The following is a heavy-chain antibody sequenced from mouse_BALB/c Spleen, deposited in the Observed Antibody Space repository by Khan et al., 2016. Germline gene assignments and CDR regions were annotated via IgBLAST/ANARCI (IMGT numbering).Heavy chain of an antibody. D-gene: IGHD1-1*01. J-gene: IGHJ3*01. CDR3: AKNDYYGSSKGPFAY. CDR2: IWRGGNT. Sequence: QVQLKQSGPGLMQPSQSLSITCTVSGFSLNNHGVHWVRQSPGKGLEWLGVIWRGGNTDLNAAFMSRLSITKDNSKSQVFFKMNSLQADDTAIYYCAKNDYYGSSKGPFAYWGQGTLVTVSA. V-gene: IGHV2-5*01. CDR1: GFSLNNHG.